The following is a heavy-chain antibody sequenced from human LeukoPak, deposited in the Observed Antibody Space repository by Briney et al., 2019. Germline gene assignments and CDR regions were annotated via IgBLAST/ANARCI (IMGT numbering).Heavy chain of an antibody. CDR2: IYPGESDT. J-gene: IGHJ4*02. CDR3: ASGDSYDSSGISY. Sequence: GESLKISCKGSGYSFTSYWIGWVRQMPGKGVEWMGIIYPGESDTRYSPSFQGQVTISADKSITTAYLQWSSLKASDTAMYYCASGDSYDSSGISYWGQGTLVTVSS. D-gene: IGHD3-22*01. CDR1: GYSFTSYW. V-gene: IGHV5-51*01.